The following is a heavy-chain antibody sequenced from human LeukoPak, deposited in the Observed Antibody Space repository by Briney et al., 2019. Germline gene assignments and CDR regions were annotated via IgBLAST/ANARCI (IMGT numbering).Heavy chain of an antibody. V-gene: IGHV4-34*01. CDR2: INHSGIT. CDR3: AWDHCSGGSCYSR. CDR1: GGSFSGYY. Sequence: SETLSLTCAVYGGSFSGYYWNWIRQPPGKGLEWIGEINHSGITNYIASLKSRVTISVDTSKNQFSLRLRSVTAADTAAYYCAWDHCSGGSCYSRWGQGTLVTVSS. J-gene: IGHJ4*02. D-gene: IGHD2-15*01.